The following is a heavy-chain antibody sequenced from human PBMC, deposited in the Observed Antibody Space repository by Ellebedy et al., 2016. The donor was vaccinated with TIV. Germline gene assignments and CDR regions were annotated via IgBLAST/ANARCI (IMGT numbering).Heavy chain of an antibody. J-gene: IGHJ4*02. V-gene: IGHV3-30*07. CDR3: ARVAVTGLAVDY. D-gene: IGHD6-19*01. Sequence: SVKGRFTVSRDNSNNMVNLQMDSLRPEDTAVYYCARVAVTGLAVDYWGQGNLVTVSS.